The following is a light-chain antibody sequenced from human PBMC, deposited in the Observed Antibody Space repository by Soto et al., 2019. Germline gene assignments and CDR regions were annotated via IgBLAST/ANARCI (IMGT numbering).Light chain of an antibody. CDR3: QQSYKMPS. V-gene: IGKV1-39*01. Sequence: DIPLTQSPSSLAASLGDRLTLTCRASRNVSIYLNWYQHKPGKGPTLLIHATSNLQIGVPSRFSGSGSGTEFTLTISSLEPEDFGTYYCQQSYKMPSFGQGTRLEIK. CDR1: RNVSIY. J-gene: IGKJ5*01. CDR2: ATS.